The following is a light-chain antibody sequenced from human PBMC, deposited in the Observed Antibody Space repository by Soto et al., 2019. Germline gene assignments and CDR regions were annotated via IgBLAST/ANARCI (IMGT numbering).Light chain of an antibody. J-gene: IGLJ1*01. Sequence: QSALTQPASVSGSPGQSITISCTGTSSDVGGYKYVSWYQQHPDKAPKLIIYDVTNRPSGISNRVSGSKSGNTASLTISGLQAEDEADYYCSSYTSSSSDVFGTGTKLTVL. CDR2: DVT. V-gene: IGLV2-14*01. CDR1: SSDVGGYKY. CDR3: SSYTSSSSDV.